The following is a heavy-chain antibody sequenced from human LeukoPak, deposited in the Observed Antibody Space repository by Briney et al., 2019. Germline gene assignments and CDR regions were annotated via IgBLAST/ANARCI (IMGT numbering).Heavy chain of an antibody. Sequence: SETLSLTCTVSGGSVNSGTYYWGWIRQPPGKGLEWIGNIYSSGSAYYNPSLKSRVTISVDTSKNQFSLKLSSVTAADTAVYYCARLTHYYDSSGYYSILHYWGQGTLVTVSS. CDR2: IYSSGSA. CDR1: GGSVNSGTYY. CDR3: ARLTHYYDSSGYYSILHY. J-gene: IGHJ4*02. D-gene: IGHD3-22*01. V-gene: IGHV4-39*07.